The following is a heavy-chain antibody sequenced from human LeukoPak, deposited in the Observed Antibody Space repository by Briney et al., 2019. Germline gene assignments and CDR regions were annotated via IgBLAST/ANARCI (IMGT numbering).Heavy chain of an antibody. CDR1: SGSLSGYY. V-gene: IGHV4-34*01. CDR3: ARRGYCSSTSCPRGSNAFDI. CDR2: INHSGST. J-gene: IGHJ3*02. D-gene: IGHD2-2*03. Sequence: SETLSLTCAVYSGSLSGYYWTWIRQSPGKGLEWIGQINHSGSTNYNPSLKSRVTISVDTSKNQFSLKLSSVTAADTAVYYCARRGYCSSTSCPRGSNAFDIWGQGTMVTVSS.